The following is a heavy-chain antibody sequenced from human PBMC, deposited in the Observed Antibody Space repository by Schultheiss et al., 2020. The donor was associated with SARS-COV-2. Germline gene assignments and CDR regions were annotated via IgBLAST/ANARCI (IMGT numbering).Heavy chain of an antibody. V-gene: IGHV4-38-2*01. CDR3: ARSTYDSSGYYYDY. J-gene: IGHJ4*02. Sequence: SQTLSLTCAVSGYSISSSYYWGWIRQPPGKGLEWIGSIYHSGSTNYNPSLKSRVTISVDKSKNQFSLKLSSVTAADTAVYYCARSTYDSSGYYYDYWGQGTLVTVSS. CDR2: IYHSGST. D-gene: IGHD3-22*01. CDR1: GYSISSSYY.